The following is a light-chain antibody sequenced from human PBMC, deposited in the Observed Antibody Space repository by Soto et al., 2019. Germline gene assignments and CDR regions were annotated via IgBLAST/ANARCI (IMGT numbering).Light chain of an antibody. CDR1: QSVSTY. Sequence: DIPMTQSPSSLSVSVGDRVIITCRASQSVSTYLNWYQQKPGEAPKLLIYATSSLKYGVPSRFSGSGLGTDFTLTISSLQPEDFATYYCQQSYESPRTFGQGTRVEV. CDR3: QQSYESPRT. J-gene: IGKJ1*01. CDR2: ATS. V-gene: IGKV1-39*01.